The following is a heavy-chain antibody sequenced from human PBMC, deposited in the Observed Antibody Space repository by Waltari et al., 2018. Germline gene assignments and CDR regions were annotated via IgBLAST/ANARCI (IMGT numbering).Heavy chain of an antibody. CDR3: ARAMAARRPFDY. CDR2: INHSGST. D-gene: IGHD6-6*01. Sequence: QVQLQQWGAGLLKPSETLSLTCAVYGGSFSGYYWSWIRQPPGKGLEWIGEINHSGSTNYNPSLKSRVTRSVDTSKNQFSLKLSSVTAADTAVYYCARAMAARRPFDYWGQGTLVTVSS. J-gene: IGHJ4*02. CDR1: GGSFSGYY. V-gene: IGHV4-34*01.